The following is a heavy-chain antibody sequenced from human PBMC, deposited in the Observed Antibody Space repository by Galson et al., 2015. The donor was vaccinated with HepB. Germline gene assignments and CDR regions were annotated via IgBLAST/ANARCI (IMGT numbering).Heavy chain of an antibody. D-gene: IGHD1-1*01. CDR2: IGSSSSYA. CDR3: ARGGEGNNWSDRVADY. Sequence: SLRLSCAASGFAFGDYYMSWIRQSPGKGLEWLSYIGSSSSYANYYADSVRGRFSISRDNAKNSLYLQMSSLRSEDTAVYYCARGGEGNNWSDRVADYWGQGTLVTVSS. CDR1: GFAFGDYY. V-gene: IGHV3-11*06. J-gene: IGHJ4*02.